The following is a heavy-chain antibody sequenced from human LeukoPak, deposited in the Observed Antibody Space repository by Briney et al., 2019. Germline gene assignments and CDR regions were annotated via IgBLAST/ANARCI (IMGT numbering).Heavy chain of an antibody. CDR2: IYHSGST. V-gene: IGHV4-38-2*02. Sequence: SETLSLTCTVSGYSISSGYYWGWIRQPPGKGLEWIGSIYHSGSTNYNPSLKSRVTMSVDTSKNQFSLKLSSVTAADTAVYYCAREKGLATYGSGSYRNYYYYMDVWGKGTTVTISS. D-gene: IGHD3-10*01. CDR3: AREKGLATYGSGSYRNYYYYMDV. J-gene: IGHJ6*03. CDR1: GYSISSGYY.